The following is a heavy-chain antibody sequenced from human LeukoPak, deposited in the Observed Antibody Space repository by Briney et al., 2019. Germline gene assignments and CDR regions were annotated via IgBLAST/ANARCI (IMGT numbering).Heavy chain of an antibody. CDR2: IIPIFGTA. CDR3: ARTPMVRGVFYYYYYYMDV. V-gene: IGHV1-69*13. J-gene: IGHJ6*03. Sequence: GASVKVSCKASGGTFSSYAISWVRQAPGQGLEWMGGIIPIFGTANYAQKFQGRVTITADESTSTAYMELSSLRSEDTAVYYCARTPMVRGVFYYYYYYMDVWGKGTTVTISS. D-gene: IGHD3-10*01. CDR1: GGTFSSYA.